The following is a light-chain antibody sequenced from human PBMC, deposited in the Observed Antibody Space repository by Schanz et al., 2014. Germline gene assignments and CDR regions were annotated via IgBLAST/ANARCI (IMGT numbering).Light chain of an antibody. J-gene: IGKJ2*01. CDR3: QQYGSSPDT. V-gene: IGKV3-20*01. Sequence: EIVLTQSPATLSVSPGERATLSCRASQSVSSSYLAWYQQKLGQAPRLLIYGASSRATGIPDRFSGSGSGTDFTLTISRLEPEDFAVYYCQQYGSSPDTFGQGTKLEIK. CDR1: QSVSSSY. CDR2: GAS.